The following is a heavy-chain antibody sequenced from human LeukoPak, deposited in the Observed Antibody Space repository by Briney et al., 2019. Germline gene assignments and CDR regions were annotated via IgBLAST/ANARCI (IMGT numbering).Heavy chain of an antibody. CDR2: ISGSGGST. J-gene: IGHJ4*02. V-gene: IGHV3-23*01. Sequence: GGSLRLSCAASGFTFSSYAMHWVRQAPGKGLEWVAAISGSGGSTYYADSVKGRFTISRDNSKNTLYLQMNSLRAEDTAVYYCAKGGYCSSTSCYNRYFDYWGQGTLVTVSS. CDR1: GFTFSSYA. CDR3: AKGGYCSSTSCYNRYFDY. D-gene: IGHD2-2*02.